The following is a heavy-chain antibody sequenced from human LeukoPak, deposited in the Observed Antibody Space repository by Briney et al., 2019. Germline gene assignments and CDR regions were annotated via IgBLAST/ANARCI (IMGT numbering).Heavy chain of an antibody. D-gene: IGHD6-13*01. V-gene: IGHV1-2*02. CDR1: GYTFTGYY. CDR3: ARAGIAAAGSTTNWFDP. J-gene: IGHJ5*02. CDR2: INPNSGGT. Sequence: GSVKVSCKASGYTFTGYYMHWVRQAPGQGLEWMGWINPNSGGTNYAQKFQGRVTMTRDTSISTAYMELSRLRSDDTAVYYCARAGIAAAGSTTNWFDPWGQGTLVTVSS.